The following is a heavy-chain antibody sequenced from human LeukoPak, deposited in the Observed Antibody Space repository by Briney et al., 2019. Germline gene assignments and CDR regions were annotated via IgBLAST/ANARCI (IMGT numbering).Heavy chain of an antibody. Sequence: GGSLRLSCAASGFTFSIYAMSWVRQAPGKWLEWVSAISGSGGSTYYADSVKGRFTISRDNSKNTLYLQMNSLRAEDTAVYYCAKCIVGATAPFDYWGQGTLVTVSS. V-gene: IGHV3-23*01. CDR2: ISGSGGST. CDR3: AKCIVGATAPFDY. J-gene: IGHJ4*02. D-gene: IGHD1-26*01. CDR1: GFTFSIYA.